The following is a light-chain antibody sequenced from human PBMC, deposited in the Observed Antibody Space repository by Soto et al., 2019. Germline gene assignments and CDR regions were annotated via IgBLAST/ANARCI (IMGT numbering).Light chain of an antibody. J-gene: IGLJ3*02. CDR3: SSYTSTSTPGV. Sequence: QSVLTQPASVSGSPGQSITIFFSGTSSDVGAYKFVSWYRHHPGKAPQVMIYEVSNRPSGVSNRFSGSKSGNTASLTISGLHPEDEGDYYCSSYTSTSTPGVFGGGTKLTV. V-gene: IGLV2-14*01. CDR2: EVS. CDR1: SSDVGAYKF.